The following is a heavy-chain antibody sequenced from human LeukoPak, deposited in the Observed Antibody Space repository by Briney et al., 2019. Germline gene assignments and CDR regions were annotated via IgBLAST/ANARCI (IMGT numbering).Heavy chain of an antibody. CDR3: ARDHCSGGSCRPTYWYFDL. CDR1: GYTFTSYY. D-gene: IGHD2-15*01. Sequence: GASVKVSCKASGYTFTSYYMHWVRQAPGQGLEWMGIINPSGGSTSYAQKFQGRVTTTRDTSTSTVYMELSSLRSEDTAVYYCARDHCSGGSCRPTYWYFDLWGRGTLVTVSS. CDR2: INPSGGST. V-gene: IGHV1-46*01. J-gene: IGHJ2*01.